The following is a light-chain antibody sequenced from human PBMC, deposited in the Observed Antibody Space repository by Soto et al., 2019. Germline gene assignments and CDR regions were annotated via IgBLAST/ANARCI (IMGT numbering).Light chain of an antibody. CDR2: GAS. Sequence: EIVMTQSPATLSVSPGERATLSCRASHRVSSYLAWYQQKPGQAPRLLIYGASTRATGIPARFSGSRSGTEFTLTISSLQSEDFAVYYCQQYNNRPLTFGAGTKVDI. J-gene: IGKJ4*01. V-gene: IGKV3-15*01. CDR3: QQYNNRPLT. CDR1: HRVSSY.